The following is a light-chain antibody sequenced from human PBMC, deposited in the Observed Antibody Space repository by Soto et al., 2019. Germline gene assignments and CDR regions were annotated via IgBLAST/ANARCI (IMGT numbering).Light chain of an antibody. CDR3: QQRSNWRVT. CDR2: DAS. Sequence: EIVLTQSPATLSLSPGERATLSCRASPSVNIYLAWYQQKPGQAPRLLIYDASNRATGIPARFSGSGYGTEFTLTISSLEPEDIAVYYCQQRSNWRVTFGGGTKVDIK. CDR1: PSVNIY. J-gene: IGKJ4*01. V-gene: IGKV3-11*01.